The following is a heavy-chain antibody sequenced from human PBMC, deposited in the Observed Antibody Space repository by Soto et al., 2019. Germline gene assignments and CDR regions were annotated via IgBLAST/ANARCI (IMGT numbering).Heavy chain of an antibody. V-gene: IGHV1-24*01. J-gene: IGHJ4*02. CDR3: ATLYGDYDFDY. Sequence: GXSVKGACKVSGYTLSEVFMHWVRQAPGKGLEWMGGFDPEDGETIYAQKFQGRVTMTEDTSTDTAYMELSSLRSEDTAVYYCATLYGDYDFDYWGQATLVTVSS. CDR1: GYTLSEVF. CDR2: FDPEDGET. D-gene: IGHD4-17*01.